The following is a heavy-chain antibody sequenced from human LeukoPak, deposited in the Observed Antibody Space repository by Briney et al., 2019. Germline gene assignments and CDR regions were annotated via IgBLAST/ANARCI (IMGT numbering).Heavy chain of an antibody. CDR1: RFTFSSYS. CDR3: ARETPDSSGWD. Sequence: GGSLRLSCAASRFTFSSYSMNWVRQAPGKGLEWISSISSSSSYIYYAGSVKGRFTISRDNAKNSLYLQMNSLRAEDTAVYYCARETPDSSGWDWGQGTLVTVSS. D-gene: IGHD6-19*01. J-gene: IGHJ4*02. V-gene: IGHV3-21*01. CDR2: ISSSSSYI.